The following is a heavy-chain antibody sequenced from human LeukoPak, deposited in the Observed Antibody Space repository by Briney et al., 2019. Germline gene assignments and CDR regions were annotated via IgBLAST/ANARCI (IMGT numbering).Heavy chain of an antibody. CDR1: GFTFSSYS. J-gene: IGHJ1*01. V-gene: IGHV3-21*01. D-gene: IGHD6-19*01. Sequence: GGSLRPSCAASGFTFSSYSMNWVRQAPGKGLEWVSSISSSSSYIYYADSVKGRFTISRDNAKNSLYLQMNSLRAEDTAVYYCARDIPSQSPRQPDSSGWYSTKFQHWGQGTLVTVSS. CDR2: ISSSSSYI. CDR3: ARDIPSQSPRQPDSSGWYSTKFQH.